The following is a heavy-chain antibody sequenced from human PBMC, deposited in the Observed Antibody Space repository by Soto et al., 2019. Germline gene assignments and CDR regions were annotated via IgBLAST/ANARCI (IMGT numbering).Heavy chain of an antibody. D-gene: IGHD1-7*01. V-gene: IGHV3-23*01. CDR3: AKAARPTTLYNFDF. J-gene: IGHJ4*02. CDR2: INDSGGNT. CDR1: GFTFSTFC. Sequence: GGSLRLSCAASGFTFSTFCMNWVRQAPGKGLEWVSLINDSGGNTFYADSVKGRFTISRDNSKNTLYLKMNSLRVEDTAVYYCAKAARPTTLYNFDFWGQGTLVTVSS.